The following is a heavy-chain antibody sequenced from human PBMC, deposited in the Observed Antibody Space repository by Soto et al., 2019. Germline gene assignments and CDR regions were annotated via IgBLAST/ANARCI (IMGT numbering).Heavy chain of an antibody. CDR3: AKVVIYYYDSSGLDY. V-gene: IGHV3-48*03. D-gene: IGHD3-22*01. CDR1: GFNFNNDE. CDR2: ISSSGETI. J-gene: IGHJ4*02. Sequence: EVQLVESGGDLVQPGGSLRLSCAASGFNFNNDEMNWVRQAPGKGLEWVSYISSSGETIFYADSVKGRFTISRDNDKHSVNLQLDSLRVADTAVYYCAKVVIYYYDSSGLDYWGQGTRVTVSS.